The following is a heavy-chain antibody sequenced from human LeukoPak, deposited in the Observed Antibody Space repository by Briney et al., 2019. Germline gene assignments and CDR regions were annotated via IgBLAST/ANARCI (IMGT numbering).Heavy chain of an antibody. CDR1: DDSFSSHY. J-gene: IGHJ3*02. D-gene: IGHD4-17*01. CDR3: ARDLVTVTKGFDI. Sequence: SETLSLTCAVSDDSFSSHYWTWIRQPPGKGLEWIGYISYIGSTNYNPSLKSRVTISIDTSKNQFSLKLSSVTAADTAVYYCARDLVTVTKGFDIWGQGTTVSVSS. CDR2: ISYIGST. V-gene: IGHV4-59*11.